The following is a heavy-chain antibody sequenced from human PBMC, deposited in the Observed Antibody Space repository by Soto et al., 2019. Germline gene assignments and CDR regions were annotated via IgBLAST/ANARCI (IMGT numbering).Heavy chain of an antibody. CDR1: GGSISSGGYY. V-gene: IGHV4-31*03. Sequence: SETLSLTCTVSGGSISSGGYYWSWIRKHPGKGLEWIGYIYYSGSTYYNPSLKSRVTISVDTSKNQFSLKLSSVTAADTAVYYCASGRQQPRYNWFDPWGQGTLGTVSS. J-gene: IGHJ5*02. D-gene: IGHD6-13*01. CDR3: ASGRQQPRYNWFDP. CDR2: IYYSGST.